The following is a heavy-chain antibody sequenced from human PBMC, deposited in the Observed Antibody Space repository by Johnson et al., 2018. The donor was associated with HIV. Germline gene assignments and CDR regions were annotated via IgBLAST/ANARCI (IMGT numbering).Heavy chain of an antibody. CDR1: GFTFSSYG. CDR3: AREGRMDYGAPRAAFDI. D-gene: IGHD4-17*01. V-gene: IGHV3-30*02. J-gene: IGHJ3*02. CDR2: IRYVGSNK. Sequence: QVQLVESGGGVVQPGGSLRLSCAASGFTFSSYGMHWVRQAPGKGLEWVAFIRYVGSNKYYADSVTGRFTISRDNSKNTLYLQMNSLRAEDTALYYCAREGRMDYGAPRAAFDIWGQGTMVTVSS.